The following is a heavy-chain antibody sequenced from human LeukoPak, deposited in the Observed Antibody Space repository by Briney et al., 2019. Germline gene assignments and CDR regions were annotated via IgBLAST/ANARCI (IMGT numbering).Heavy chain of an antibody. V-gene: IGHV4-34*01. CDR1: GGSISSYY. Sequence: SETLSLTCTVSGGSISSYYWSWIRQPPGKGLEWIGEINHSGSTNYNPSLKSRVTISVDTSKNQFSLKLSSVTAADTAVYYCARGRYYGSGSYYKNYYYYYMDVWGKGTTVTVSS. CDR3: ARGRYYGSGSYYKNYYYYYMDV. CDR2: INHSGST. D-gene: IGHD3-10*01. J-gene: IGHJ6*03.